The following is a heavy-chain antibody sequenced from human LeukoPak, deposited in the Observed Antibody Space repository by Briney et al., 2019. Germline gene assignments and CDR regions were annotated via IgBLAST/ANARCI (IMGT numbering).Heavy chain of an antibody. CDR1: GGTFSSYA. CDR2: IIPIFGTA. CDR3: ARGSESQLLLFDY. Sequence: SVKVSCKASGGTFSSYAISWVRQAPGQGLEWMGGIIPIFGTANYAQKFQGRVTITADESTSTAYMELSSLRSEDTAVYYCARGSESQLLLFDYWVQGTLVTVSS. J-gene: IGHJ4*02. D-gene: IGHD2-15*01. V-gene: IGHV1-69*01.